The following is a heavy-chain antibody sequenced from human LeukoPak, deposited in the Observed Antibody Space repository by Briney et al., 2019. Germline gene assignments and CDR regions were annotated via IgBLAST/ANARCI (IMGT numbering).Heavy chain of an antibody. CDR1: GFTFSSYW. CDR2: IDSDGST. D-gene: IGHD6-19*01. CDR3: IGSGGRPGY. J-gene: IGHJ4*02. V-gene: IGHV3-74*01. Sequence: GGSLRLSCAASGFTFSSYWMHWVRQAPGKGLVWVSRIDSDGSTIYADSVKGRFTISRDNAKNTLYLQMNSLRAEDTAVYYCIGSGGRPGYWGQGTLVTVSS.